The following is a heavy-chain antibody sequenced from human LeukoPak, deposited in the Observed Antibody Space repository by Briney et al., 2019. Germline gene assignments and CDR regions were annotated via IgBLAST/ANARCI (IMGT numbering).Heavy chain of an antibody. CDR1: GYSFTNYW. CDR2: IYPDDSDT. J-gene: IGHJ4*02. Sequence: GESLKTSCEGSGYSFTNYWIGWVRQVPGKGLEWMGIIYPDDSDTRYSPSFQGQVTISADKSIGTAYLQWSSLKASDTAMYYCAIGGDSSTSCYRCFNYWGQGTLVTVSS. V-gene: IGHV5-51*01. CDR3: AIGGDSSTSCYRCFNY. D-gene: IGHD2-2*01.